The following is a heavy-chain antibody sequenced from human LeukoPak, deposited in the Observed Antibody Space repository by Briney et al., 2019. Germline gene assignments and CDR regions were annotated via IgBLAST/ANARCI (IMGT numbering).Heavy chain of an antibody. CDR3: ARTVGATTPDY. Sequence: SETLSLTCTVSGGSISSSSYYWGWIRQPPGKGLEWIGSIYHSGSTYYNPSLKSRVTISVDTSKNQFSLKLSSVTAADTAVYYCARTVGATTPDYWGQGTLVTVSS. CDR1: GGSISSSSYY. V-gene: IGHV4-39*07. J-gene: IGHJ4*02. D-gene: IGHD1-26*01. CDR2: IYHSGST.